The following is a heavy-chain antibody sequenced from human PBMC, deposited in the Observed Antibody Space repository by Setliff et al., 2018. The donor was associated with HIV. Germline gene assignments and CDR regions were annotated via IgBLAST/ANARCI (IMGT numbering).Heavy chain of an antibody. CDR1: GDSITTTNYY. CDR3: VRHRGVRDDSGWYGVAWFDP. V-gene: IGHV4-39*01. CDR2: LYSGGDT. J-gene: IGHJ5*02. Sequence: SETVSLTCTVSGDSITTTNYYWGWIRQPPGKGLEWIGSLYSGGDTYYNPSLQSRVNISGDASKNQFSLRVSRVTATDTSTYYCVRHRGVRDDSGWYGVAWFDPWGPGSLVTVSS. D-gene: IGHD6-19*01.